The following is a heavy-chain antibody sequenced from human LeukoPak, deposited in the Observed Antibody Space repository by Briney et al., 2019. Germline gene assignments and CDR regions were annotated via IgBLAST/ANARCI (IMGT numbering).Heavy chain of an antibody. CDR2: IYYSGST. Sequence: SETLSLTCTVSGGSISSSSYYWGWIRQPPGKGLEWIGNIYYSGSTYYNPSLKSQVTISVDTSKNQFSLKLSSVTAADAAVYYCARATYRAAGPFDYWGQGTLVTVSS. V-gene: IGHV4-39*07. CDR3: ARATYRAAGPFDY. J-gene: IGHJ4*02. CDR1: GGSISSSSYY. D-gene: IGHD6-13*01.